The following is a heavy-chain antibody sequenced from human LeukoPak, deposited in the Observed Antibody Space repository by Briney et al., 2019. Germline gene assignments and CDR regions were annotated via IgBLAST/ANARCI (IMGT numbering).Heavy chain of an antibody. CDR2: ISGSGGST. D-gene: IGHD3-10*01. J-gene: IGHJ4*02. Sequence: GGSLRLSCAASGFTFSSCAMSWVRQAPGKGLEWVSAISGSGGSTYYADSVKGRFTISRDNSKNTLYLQMNSLRAEDTAVYYCAKDFYGSGSYRGPDYWGQGTLITVSS. V-gene: IGHV3-23*01. CDR1: GFTFSSCA. CDR3: AKDFYGSGSYRGPDY.